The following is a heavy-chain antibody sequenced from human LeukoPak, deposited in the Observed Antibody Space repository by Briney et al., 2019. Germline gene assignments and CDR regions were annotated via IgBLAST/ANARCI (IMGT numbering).Heavy chain of an antibody. CDR3: ARGDDISPGRVLEY. CDR2: INERGDIA. D-gene: IGHD3-9*01. J-gene: IGHJ4*02. Sequence: GGSLRLSCVASGFTFSKHPMSWVRQAPGNGLELVSAINERGDIAKYADSVKGRFTISRDNSKNTLYLQINSLRAEDTAVYYCARGDDISPGRVLEYWGRGTLVTVSS. CDR1: GFTFSKHP. V-gene: IGHV3-23*01.